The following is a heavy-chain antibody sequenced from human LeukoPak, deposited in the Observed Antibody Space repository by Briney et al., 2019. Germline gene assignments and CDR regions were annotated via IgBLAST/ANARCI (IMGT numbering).Heavy chain of an antibody. J-gene: IGHJ6*03. CDR3: ARSSYYYGSGSFKKRSYYYYYMDV. CDR1: GGSITTSSYS. D-gene: IGHD3-10*01. V-gene: IGHV4-39*01. CDR2: IFYGGSP. Sequence: KASETLSLTCTVSGGSITTSSYSWGWIRQPPGKGLEWIGNIFYGGSPYYNPSLKSRVTISVDMSKNQFSLKLSSVTAADTAVYYCARSSYYYGSGSFKKRSYYYYYMDVWGKGTTVTISS.